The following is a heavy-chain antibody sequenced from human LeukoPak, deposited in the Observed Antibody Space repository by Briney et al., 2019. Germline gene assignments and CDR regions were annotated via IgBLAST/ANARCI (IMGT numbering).Heavy chain of an antibody. J-gene: IGHJ4*02. CDR2: FDPEDGET. D-gene: IGHD3-10*01. CDR3: ATWYYYGSGSYYKIDY. Sequence: ASVKVSCKVSGYTLTGLSMHWVRQAPGKGLEGMGGFDPEDGETIYAQKFQGRVTMTEDTSTDTAYMELSSLRSEDTAVYYCATWYYYGSGSYYKIDYWGQGTLVTVSS. CDR1: GYTLTGLS. V-gene: IGHV1-24*01.